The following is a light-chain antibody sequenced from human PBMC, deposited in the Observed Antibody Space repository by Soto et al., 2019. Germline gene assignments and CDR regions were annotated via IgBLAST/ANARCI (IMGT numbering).Light chain of an antibody. CDR3: QQANSFPIT. Sequence: DIQMTQSPSSLSASVGDRVIITCRASQAIGSWLAWYQQKPGKAPKLLIYAASSLRSGVPSRFSGSGSGTDFTLTISSLQPEDFATYYCQQANSFPITFGQGTRLDI. CDR2: AAS. V-gene: IGKV1D-12*01. CDR1: QAIGSW. J-gene: IGKJ5*01.